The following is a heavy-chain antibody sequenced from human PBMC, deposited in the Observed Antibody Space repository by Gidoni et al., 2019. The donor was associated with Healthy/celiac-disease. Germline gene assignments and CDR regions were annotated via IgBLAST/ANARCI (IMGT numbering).Heavy chain of an antibody. Sequence: QVQLVQSGAEVKKPGASVKVSCKASGYTFTGYYMHWVRQAPGQGLEWMGWINPNSGGTNYAQKFQGRVTMTRDTSISTAYMELSRLRSDDTAVYYCARVIRGGSYYSNAFDIWGQGTMVTVSS. CDR2: INPNSGGT. CDR3: ARVIRGGSYYSNAFDI. D-gene: IGHD1-26*01. CDR1: GYTFTGYY. V-gene: IGHV1-2*02. J-gene: IGHJ3*02.